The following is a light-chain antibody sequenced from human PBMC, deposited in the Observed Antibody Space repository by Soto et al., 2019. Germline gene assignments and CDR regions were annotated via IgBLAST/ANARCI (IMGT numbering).Light chain of an antibody. J-gene: IGLJ1*01. Sequence: SVLSHPASASGSPGHSITFSCTGTSSDIGAYNYVSWYQQHPGKAPKLMIYEVNNRPSGVSNRFSGSKSGNTASLTISGLQAEEEADYYCSSYTTSTNYVFGTGTNVT. CDR1: SSDIGAYNY. V-gene: IGLV2-14*01. CDR3: SSYTTSTNYV. CDR2: EVN.